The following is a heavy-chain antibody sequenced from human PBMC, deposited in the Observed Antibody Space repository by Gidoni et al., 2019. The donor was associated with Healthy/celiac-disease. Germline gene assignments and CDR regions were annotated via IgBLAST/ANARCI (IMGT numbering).Heavy chain of an antibody. V-gene: IGHV3-9*01. CDR2: SSWNSGSI. CDR3: AKDVSYDSSGYFDY. CDR1: GFTFDDYA. Sequence: EVQLVESGGGLVQPGRSLRLSCAASGFTFDDYARHWVRQAPGKGLEWVSGSSWNSGSIGYADSVKGRFTISRDNAKNSLYLQMNSLRAEDTALYYCAKDVSYDSSGYFDYWGQGTLVTVSS. J-gene: IGHJ4*02. D-gene: IGHD3-22*01.